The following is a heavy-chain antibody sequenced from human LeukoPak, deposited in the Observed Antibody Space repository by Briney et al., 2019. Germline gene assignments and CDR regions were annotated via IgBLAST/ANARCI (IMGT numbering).Heavy chain of an antibody. J-gene: IGHJ4*02. V-gene: IGHV4-59*08. CDR1: GVSMRSYY. D-gene: IGHD4-17*01. CDR2: IYYSGST. CDR3: ARMGNPATVTTDG. Sequence: SETLSLTCTVSGVSMRSYYWSCIRQPPGKGLEWIGYIYYSGSTNYNPSLKSRVTISVDTPKNQFSLKLSSVTAADTAVYYCARMGNPATVTTDGGGQGTLVTVS.